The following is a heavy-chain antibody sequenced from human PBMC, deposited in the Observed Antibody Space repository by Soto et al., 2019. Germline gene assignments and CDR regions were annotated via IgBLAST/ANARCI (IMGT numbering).Heavy chain of an antibody. CDR3: ARDPKTSGGQHWAFNYFDS. V-gene: IGHV3-30-3*01. CDR2: ISYDGTNK. CDR1: GFSFSISP. D-gene: IGHD7-27*01. J-gene: IGHJ4*02. Sequence: GGSLRLSCAASGFSFSISPMHWVRQAPSKGPEWVALISYDGTNKFYADSVKGRFTISRDNSKSTLYLQVDSLRPEDAAVYYCARDPKTSGGQHWAFNYFDSWGQGTLVTVSS.